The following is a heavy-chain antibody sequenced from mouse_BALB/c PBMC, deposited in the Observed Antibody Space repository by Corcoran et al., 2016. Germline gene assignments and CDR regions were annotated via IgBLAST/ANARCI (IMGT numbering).Heavy chain of an antibody. V-gene: IGHV1-18*01. Sequence: EVQLHQSEPELVKPGTSVKISCKTSGYTFTEDTMHWVKQSHGKSLECIGGINPNNGDTSYNQKFKDKVKLTVDKSSSTAYMELRSLTSEDSAVYYCARGDYWGQGTTLTFS. CDR2: INPNNGDT. CDR3: ARGDY. J-gene: IGHJ2*01. CDR1: GYTFTEDT.